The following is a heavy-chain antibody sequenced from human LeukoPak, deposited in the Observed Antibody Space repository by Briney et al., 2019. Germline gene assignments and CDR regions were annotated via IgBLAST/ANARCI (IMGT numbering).Heavy chain of an antibody. V-gene: IGHV4-59*01. CDR3: AREMAGSDAFDI. CDR1: GGSISSYY. CDR2: IYYSGST. D-gene: IGHD2-8*01. J-gene: IGHJ3*02. Sequence: PSETLSLTCTVSGGSISSYYWSWIRQPPGKGLEWIGYIYYSGSTNYNPSLKSRVTISVDTSKNQFSLKLSSVTAADTAVYYCAREMAGSDAFDIWGQGTMVTVSS.